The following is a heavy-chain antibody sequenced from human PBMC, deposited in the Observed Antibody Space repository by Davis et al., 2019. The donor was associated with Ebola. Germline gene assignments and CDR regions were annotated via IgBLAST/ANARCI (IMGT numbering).Heavy chain of an antibody. CDR2: IYSGDST. Sequence: GESLKISCAASGFTVSRNYMTWVRQAPGTGLEWVSVIYSGDSTSYADSVKGRFTISRDNAKNSLYLQMNSLRAEDTAVYYCARAYIYTSMVGVTIAFDYWGQGTLVTVSS. J-gene: IGHJ4*02. V-gene: IGHV3-53*03. D-gene: IGHD1-26*01. CDR1: GFTVSRNY. CDR3: ARAYIYTSMVGVTIAFDY.